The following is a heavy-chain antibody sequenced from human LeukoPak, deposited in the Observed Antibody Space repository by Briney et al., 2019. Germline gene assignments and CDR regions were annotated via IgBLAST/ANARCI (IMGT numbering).Heavy chain of an antibody. CDR1: GFTFSSYG. J-gene: IGHJ4*02. Sequence: GGSLRLSCAASGFTFSSYGMHWVRQAPGKGLEWVAFIRYDGSNKYYADSVKGRFTISRDNSKNTLYLQMNSLRAEDTVVYYCAKDLIAADPYYFDYWGQGTLVTVSS. CDR3: AKDLIAADPYYFDY. D-gene: IGHD6-13*01. V-gene: IGHV3-30*02. CDR2: IRYDGSNK.